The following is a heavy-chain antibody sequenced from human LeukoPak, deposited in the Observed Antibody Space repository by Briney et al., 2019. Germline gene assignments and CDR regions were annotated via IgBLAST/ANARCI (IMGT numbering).Heavy chain of an antibody. CDR1: GGSFSGYY. CDR2: INHSGST. V-gene: IGHV4-34*01. J-gene: IGHJ4*02. CDR3: ARQSWRCGGDCYDFDY. D-gene: IGHD2-21*02. Sequence: SETLSLTCAVYGGSFSGYYWSWIRQPPGKGLEWIGEINHSGSTNYNPSLKSRVTISVDTSKNQFSLKLSSVTAADTAVYYCARQSWRCGGDCYDFDYWGQGTLVTVSS.